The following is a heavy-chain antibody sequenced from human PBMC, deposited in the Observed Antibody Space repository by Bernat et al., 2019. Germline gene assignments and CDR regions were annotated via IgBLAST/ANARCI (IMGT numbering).Heavy chain of an antibody. CDR2: ISYDGSNK. CDR1: GFTFSSYG. CDR3: AKGHSVFWTEDYYGMDV. D-gene: IGHD3/OR15-3a*01. J-gene: IGHJ6*02. V-gene: IGHV3-30*18. Sequence: QVHLVESGGGVVQPGRSLRLSCAASGFTFSSYGMHWVRQAPGKGLEWVAVISYDGSNKYYADSVKGRFTISRDNSKNTLYLQMNSLRAEDTAVYYCAKGHSVFWTEDYYGMDVWGQGTTVTVSS.